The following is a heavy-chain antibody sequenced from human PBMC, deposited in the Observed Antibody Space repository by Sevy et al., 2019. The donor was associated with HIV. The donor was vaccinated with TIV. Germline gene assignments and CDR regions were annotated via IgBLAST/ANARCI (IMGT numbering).Heavy chain of an antibody. CDR3: AREGYYDSSGYYDFDY. CDR1: GFTFSSYS. CDR2: ISSSSSTI. V-gene: IGHV3-48*02. Sequence: GGSLRLSCAASGFTFSSYSMNWVRQAPGKGLEWVSYISSSSSTIYYADSVKGRFTISRDNAKNSLYLQMNSLRDEDTAVYYCAREGYYDSSGYYDFDYWGQGTLVTVSS. J-gene: IGHJ4*02. D-gene: IGHD3-22*01.